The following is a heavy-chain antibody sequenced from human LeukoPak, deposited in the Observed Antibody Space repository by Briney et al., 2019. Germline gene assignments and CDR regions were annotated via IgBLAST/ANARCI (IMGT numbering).Heavy chain of an antibody. J-gene: IGHJ4*02. CDR1: GFTFSSYS. CDR2: ISSSSSYI. D-gene: IGHD3-22*01. V-gene: IGHV3-21*01. Sequence: GGSLRLSCAASGFTFSSYSMNWVRQAPGKGLEWVSSISSSSSYIYYADSVKGRFTISRDNAKNSLYLQMNSLRAEDTAVYYCVTGGVTYYYDSSGLDYWGQGTLVTVSS. CDR3: VTGGVTYYYDSSGLDY.